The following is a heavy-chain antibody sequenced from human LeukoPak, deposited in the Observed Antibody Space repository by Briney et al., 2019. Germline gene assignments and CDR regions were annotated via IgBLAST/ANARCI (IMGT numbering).Heavy chain of an antibody. CDR3: ARSGVFSGYDAFDI. CDR1: GGSIDSRSYY. J-gene: IGHJ3*02. V-gene: IGHV4-61*05. CDR2: IYHRGST. Sequence: SETLSLTCTVSGGSIDSRSYYWDWIRQPPGKGLEWIGYIYHRGSTNYNPSLKTRLTVSVDTSKNQFSLKVTSVTAADTAVDYCARSGVFSGYDAFDIWGQGTMVTVSS. D-gene: IGHD3-9*01.